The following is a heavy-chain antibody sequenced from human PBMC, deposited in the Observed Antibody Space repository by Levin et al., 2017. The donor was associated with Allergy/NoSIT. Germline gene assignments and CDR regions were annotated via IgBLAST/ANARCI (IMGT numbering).Heavy chain of an antibody. CDR3: TRGDLYDYWSGFKYYYYMDV. D-gene: IGHD3-3*01. Sequence: GGSLRLSCTASGFTFGDYAMSWVRQAPGKGLEWVGFIRNTVYGGTTDYAASVKGRFTISRDDSRSIAYLQMNSLKTEDTAVYYCTRGDLYDYWSGFKYYYYMDVWGRGTTVTVSS. V-gene: IGHV3-49*04. J-gene: IGHJ6*03. CDR1: GFTFGDYA. CDR2: IRNTVYGGTT.